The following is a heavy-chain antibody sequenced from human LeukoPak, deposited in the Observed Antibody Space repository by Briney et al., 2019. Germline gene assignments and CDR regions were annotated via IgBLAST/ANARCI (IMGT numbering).Heavy chain of an antibody. D-gene: IGHD6-13*01. J-gene: IGHJ4*02. CDR2: IYYSGST. Sequence: SETLSLTCTVSGGSISSGGYYWSWIRQHPGKGLEWIGYIYYSGSTYYNPSLKSRVTISVDTSKNQFSLNLSSVTAADTAVYYCARGAYGAAAFYYFDYWGQGTLVTVSS. V-gene: IGHV4-31*03. CDR1: GGSISSGGYY. CDR3: ARGAYGAAAFYYFDY.